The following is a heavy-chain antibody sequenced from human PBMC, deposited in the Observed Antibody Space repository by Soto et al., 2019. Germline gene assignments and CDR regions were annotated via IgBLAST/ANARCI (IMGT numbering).Heavy chain of an antibody. Sequence: EVQLAESGGGLAQPGGSLRLSCAASGLTLSGYAMDWVRQAPGKGLEYVSGISSNGVGTYYANSVQGRFTISRDNSKNTVYLQEGSLSPEDMAVYYCARRARQDYYYMDVWGKGTTVTVSS. CDR2: ISSNGVGT. V-gene: IGHV3-64*01. CDR1: GLTLSGYA. J-gene: IGHJ6*03. CDR3: ARRARQDYYYMDV. D-gene: IGHD6-6*01.